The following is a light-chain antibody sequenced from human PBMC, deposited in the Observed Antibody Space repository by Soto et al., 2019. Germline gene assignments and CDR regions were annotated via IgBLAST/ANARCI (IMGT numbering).Light chain of an antibody. Sequence: DIQMTQSPSTLSASVGDRVTITCRASQSISSWLAWYQQKPGKAPKLLIFDASSLESGVPSRFSGSGSATEFTLTISSLQPDDFATYYCQQYSTYPYTFGQGTKVDIK. CDR3: QQYSTYPYT. CDR2: DAS. CDR1: QSISSW. J-gene: IGKJ2*01. V-gene: IGKV1-5*01.